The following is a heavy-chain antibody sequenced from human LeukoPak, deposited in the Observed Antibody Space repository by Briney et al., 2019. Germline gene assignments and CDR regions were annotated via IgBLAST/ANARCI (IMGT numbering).Heavy chain of an antibody. CDR1: GGSISSSNW. CDR3: ARHVGYSSGWHDY. V-gene: IGHV4-4*02. D-gene: IGHD6-19*01. J-gene: IGHJ4*02. Sequence: SETLSLTCAVSGGSISSSNWWSWVRQPPGKGLEWIGEIYHSGSTYYNPSLKSRVTISVDTSKNQFSLKLSSVTAADTAVYYCARHVGYSSGWHDYWGQGTLVTVSS. CDR2: IYHSGST.